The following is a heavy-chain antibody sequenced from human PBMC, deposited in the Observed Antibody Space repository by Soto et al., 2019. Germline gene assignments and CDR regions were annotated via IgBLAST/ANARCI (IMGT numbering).Heavy chain of an antibody. J-gene: IGHJ6*02. CDR1: GYTFTSYG. Sequence: ASVKVSCKASGYTFTSYGISWVRQAPGQGLEWMGWISAYNGNTNYAQKLQGRVTMTTDTSTSTAYMELRSLRSDDTAVYYCASDREGIAARQHYYYGMDVWGQGTTVTVSS. CDR2: ISAYNGNT. CDR3: ASDREGIAARQHYYYGMDV. V-gene: IGHV1-18*01. D-gene: IGHD6-6*01.